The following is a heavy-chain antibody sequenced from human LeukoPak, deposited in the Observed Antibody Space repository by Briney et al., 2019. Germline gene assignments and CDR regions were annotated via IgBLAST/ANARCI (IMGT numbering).Heavy chain of an antibody. CDR3: ASLRDGGIAVADPLDY. J-gene: IGHJ4*02. V-gene: IGHV3-48*03. D-gene: IGHD6-19*01. CDR2: ISSSGSRI. Sequence: GGSLRLSCAAWGFTFSSYEMNWVRQAPGKGVEGGSYISSSGSRIYYADSVKGPFTTSRDNAKNSLYLQMNSLRAEDTAVYYCASLRDGGIAVADPLDYWGQGTLVTVSS. CDR1: GFTFSSYE.